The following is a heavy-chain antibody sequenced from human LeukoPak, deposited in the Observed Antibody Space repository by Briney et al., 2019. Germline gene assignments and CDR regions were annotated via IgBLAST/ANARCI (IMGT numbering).Heavy chain of an antibody. D-gene: IGHD2-15*01. CDR2: IYYSGST. Sequence: SQTLSLTCTVSGGSISSGGYYWSWIRQHPGKGLEWIGYIYYSGSTYYNPSLKSRVTISVDTSKNQFSLELSSVTAADTAVYYCARAGGYCSGGSCYALWYYGMDVWGQGTTVTVSS. CDR3: ARAGGYCSGGSCYALWYYGMDV. J-gene: IGHJ6*02. CDR1: GGSISSGGYY. V-gene: IGHV4-31*03.